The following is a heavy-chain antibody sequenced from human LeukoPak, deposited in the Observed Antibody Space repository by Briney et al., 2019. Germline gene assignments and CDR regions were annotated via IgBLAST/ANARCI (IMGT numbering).Heavy chain of an antibody. CDR2: IYTSGST. CDR1: GGSISSYY. Sequence: PSETLSLTCTVSGGSISSYYWSWLRQPAGKGLKWIGRIYTSGSTNYNPSLKSRVTMSVDTSKNQFSLKLSSVTAADTAVYYCARDCSSTSCYGYYYMDVWGKGTTVTVSS. CDR3: ARDCSSTSCYGYYYMDV. D-gene: IGHD2-2*01. V-gene: IGHV4-4*07. J-gene: IGHJ6*03.